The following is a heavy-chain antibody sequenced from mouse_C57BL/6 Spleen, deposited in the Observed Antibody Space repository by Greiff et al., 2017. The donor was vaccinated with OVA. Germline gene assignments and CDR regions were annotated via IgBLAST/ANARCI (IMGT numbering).Heavy chain of an antibody. J-gene: IGHJ2*01. V-gene: IGHV1-64*01. CDR2: IHPNSGST. Sequence: QVQLKQPGAELVKPGASVKLSCKASGYTFTSYCMHWVKQRPGQGLEWIGMIHPNSGSTNYNEKFKSKATLTVDKSSSTAYMQLSSLTSEASAVYYCARGGLWGYFDYWGQGTTLTVSS. CDR3: ARGGLWGYFDY. D-gene: IGHD1-1*02. CDR1: GYTFTSYC.